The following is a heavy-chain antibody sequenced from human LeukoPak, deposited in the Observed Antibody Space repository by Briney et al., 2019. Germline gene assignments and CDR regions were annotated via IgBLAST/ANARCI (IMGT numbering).Heavy chain of an antibody. J-gene: IGHJ5*02. CDR2: INHSGST. Sequence: SETLSLTCTVSGGSISSSSYYWGWIRQPPGKGLEWIGEINHSGSTNYNPSLKSRVTISVDTSKNQFSLKLSSVTAADTAVYYCAREGARIAARFSDYKGWFDPWGQGTLVTVSS. CDR3: AREGARIAARFSDYKGWFDP. D-gene: IGHD6-6*01. CDR1: GGSISSSSYY. V-gene: IGHV4-39*07.